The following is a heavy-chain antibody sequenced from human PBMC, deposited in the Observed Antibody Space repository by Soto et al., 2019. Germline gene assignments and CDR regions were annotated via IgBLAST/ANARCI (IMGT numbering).Heavy chain of an antibody. CDR1: GFDFGSYG. D-gene: IGHD3-16*01. CDR2: IWYDGSTA. Sequence: QVQLVESGGGVVQPGGSLRLSCVASGFDFGSYGMQWVRRAPGKGLEWMAVIWYDGSTAYYADSVKGRFTISRDNSKNTLFLHLNRLTAEDTAVYFCARAGVWGLFVPVFYGLDVWGNGTMVTVSS. CDR3: ARAGVWGLFVPVFYGLDV. V-gene: IGHV3-33*01. J-gene: IGHJ6*04.